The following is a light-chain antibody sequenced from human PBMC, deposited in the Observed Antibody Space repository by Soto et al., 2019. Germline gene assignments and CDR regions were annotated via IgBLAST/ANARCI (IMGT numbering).Light chain of an antibody. CDR2: RNN. CDR3: AAWDDSLSGRV. CDR1: SSNIGSNY. Sequence: QPVLTQPPSASGTPGQRVTISCSGSSSNIGSNYVYWYQQLPGTAPKLLIYRNNQRPSGVPDRFSGSKSGTSASLAISGLWSEDEADYYCAAWDDSLSGRVFGGGTKLTVL. J-gene: IGLJ3*02. V-gene: IGLV1-47*03.